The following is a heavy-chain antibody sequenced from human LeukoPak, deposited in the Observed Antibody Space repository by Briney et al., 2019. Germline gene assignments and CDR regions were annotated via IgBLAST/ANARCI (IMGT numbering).Heavy chain of an antibody. CDR1: GDSINSGTPY. J-gene: IGHJ3*02. Sequence: SETLSLTCTVSGDSINSGTPYWGWIRQPPGKGLEWIGYIYYNGDTYYSPSLKSRVSISADTSKNQFFLRLSSVTAADTAVYYCARDPRTYEPHAFDIWGQGTMVTVSS. D-gene: IGHD3-16*01. CDR3: ARDPRTYEPHAFDI. V-gene: IGHV4-30-4*01. CDR2: IYYNGDT.